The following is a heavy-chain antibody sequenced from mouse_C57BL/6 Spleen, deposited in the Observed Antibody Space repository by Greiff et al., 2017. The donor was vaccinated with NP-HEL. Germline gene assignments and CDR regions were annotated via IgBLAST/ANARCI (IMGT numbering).Heavy chain of an antibody. J-gene: IGHJ2*01. V-gene: IGHV5-17*01. Sequence: EVKLMESGGGLVKPGGSLKLSCAASGFTFSDYGMHWVRQAPEKGLEWVAYICRGSSTIYYADTVKGRFTISRDNAKNTLFLQMTSLRSEDTAMYYCARSSMVTFDDWGQGTTLTVSS. CDR3: ARSSMVTFDD. D-gene: IGHD2-2*01. CDR1: GFTFSDYG. CDR2: ICRGSSTI.